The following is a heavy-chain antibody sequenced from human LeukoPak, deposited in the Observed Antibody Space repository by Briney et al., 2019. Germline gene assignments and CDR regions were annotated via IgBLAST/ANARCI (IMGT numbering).Heavy chain of an antibody. Sequence: SETLSLTCAVSGGSISSSNWWSWVRQPPGKGLEWIGEIYHSGSTNYNPSLKSRVTISVDKSKNQFSLKLSSVTAADTAVYYCARDGVRTYYYGSGSPPRGFDPWGQGTLVTVSS. CDR2: IYHSGST. D-gene: IGHD3-10*01. J-gene: IGHJ5*02. V-gene: IGHV4-4*02. CDR3: ARDGVRTYYYGSGSPPRGFDP. CDR1: GGSISSSNW.